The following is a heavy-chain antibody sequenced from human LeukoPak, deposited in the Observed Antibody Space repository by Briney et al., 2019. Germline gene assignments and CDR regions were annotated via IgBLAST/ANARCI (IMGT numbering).Heavy chain of an antibody. CDR1: GGSFSGYY. CDR3: ARGVFRIGVPPRMDV. V-gene: IGHV4-34*01. Sequence: SSETLSLTCAVYGGSFSGYYWSWIRQPPGKGLEWIGEINHSGSTNYNPSLKSQVTISVDTSKNQFSLKPSSVTAADTAVYYCARGVFRIGVPPRMDVWGQGTTVTVSS. D-gene: IGHD3-10*01. J-gene: IGHJ6*02. CDR2: INHSGST.